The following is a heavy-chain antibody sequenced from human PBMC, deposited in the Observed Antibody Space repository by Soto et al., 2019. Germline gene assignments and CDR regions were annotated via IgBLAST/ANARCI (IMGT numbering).Heavy chain of an antibody. D-gene: IGHD6-13*01. V-gene: IGHV3-33*01. J-gene: IGHJ6*02. Sequence: PGGSLRLSCAASGFTFSSYGMHWVRQAPGKGLEWVAVIWYDGSNKYYADSVKGRFTISRDNSKNTLYLQMNSLRAEDTAVYYCAREFIAAAGITYYYYGMDVWGQGTTVTSP. CDR3: AREFIAAAGITYYYYGMDV. CDR2: IWYDGSNK. CDR1: GFTFSSYG.